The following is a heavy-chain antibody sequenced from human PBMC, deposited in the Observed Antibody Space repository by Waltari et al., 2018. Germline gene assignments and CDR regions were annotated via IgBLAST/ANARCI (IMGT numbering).Heavy chain of an antibody. Sequence: QVQLQQWGAVLLKPSETLSLTCAVDGGSFSGYYWSWIRQPPGKGREWIGERSHSGSTNYNPSLRSRVTCSVGTSKNQFSLKLSSVTAADTAVYYCARSPSTYSSGWYGFSRFDYWGQGTLVTVSS. CDR3: ARSPSTYSSGWYGFSRFDY. J-gene: IGHJ4*02. CDR1: GGSFSGYY. CDR2: RSHSGST. D-gene: IGHD6-19*01. V-gene: IGHV4-34*01.